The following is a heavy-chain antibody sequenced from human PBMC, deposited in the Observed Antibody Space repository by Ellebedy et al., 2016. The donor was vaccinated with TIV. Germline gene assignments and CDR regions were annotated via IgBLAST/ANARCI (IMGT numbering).Heavy chain of an antibody. CDR2: ISYDGSNK. J-gene: IGHJ4*02. V-gene: IGHV3-30-3*01. CDR1: GFTFSSYA. Sequence: GESLKISCAASGFTFSSYAMHWVRQAPGKGLEWVAVISYDGSNKYYADSVKGRFTISRDNSKNTLYLQMNGLRAEDTAVYYCARGGDVDTAITPLWYWGQGTLVTVSS. D-gene: IGHD5-18*01. CDR3: ARGGDVDTAITPLWY.